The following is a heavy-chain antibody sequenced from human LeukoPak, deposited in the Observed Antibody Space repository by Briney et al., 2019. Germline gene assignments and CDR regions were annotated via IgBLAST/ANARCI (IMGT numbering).Heavy chain of an antibody. D-gene: IGHD6-13*01. Sequence: GGSLRLSCAASGFTFSSYGMHWVRQAPGKGLEWVAVISYDGSNKYYADSVKGRFTISRDNSKNTLYLQMNSLRAEDTAVYYCAKGWRSSYDYWGQGTLVTVSS. CDR2: ISYDGSNK. V-gene: IGHV3-30*18. J-gene: IGHJ4*02. CDR1: GFTFSSYG. CDR3: AKGWRSSYDY.